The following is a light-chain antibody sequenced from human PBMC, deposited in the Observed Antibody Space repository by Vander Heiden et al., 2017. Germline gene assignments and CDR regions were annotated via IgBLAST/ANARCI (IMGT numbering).Light chain of an antibody. CDR1: QSISSSY. J-gene: IGKJ1*01. CDR3: QQYGSTLRS. Sequence: LVLPQSQGTLSLSPGERATLSCRASQSISSSYLAWYQQKPGQAPRLLIYGSSTRATGIPDRFSGSGSGTDFTLTISRLEPEDFAVYFCQQYGSTLRSFGQGTKVEIK. CDR2: GSS. V-gene: IGKV3-20*01.